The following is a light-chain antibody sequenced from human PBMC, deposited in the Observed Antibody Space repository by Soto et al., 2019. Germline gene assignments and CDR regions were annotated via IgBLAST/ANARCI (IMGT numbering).Light chain of an antibody. J-gene: IGLJ1*01. CDR2: DVS. V-gene: IGLV2-11*01. CDR3: CSYAGSYV. CDR1: SSDVGGYNY. Sequence: QSALTQPRSVSGSPGQSVTISCTGTSSDVGGYNYVSWYQQHPGKAPKLMIYDVSKRPSGVPDRFSGSKSGNTASLTFSGLQAEDEADYSCCSYAGSYVFGTGTKLTVL.